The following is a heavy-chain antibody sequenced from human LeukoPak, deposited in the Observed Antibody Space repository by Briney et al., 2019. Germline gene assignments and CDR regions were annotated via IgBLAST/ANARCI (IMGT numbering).Heavy chain of an antibody. CDR1: GGTFSSHA. CDR2: IIPIFGTA. J-gene: IGHJ4*02. D-gene: IGHD2-2*01. CDR3: ARCSTVAYYFDY. V-gene: IGHV1-69*13. Sequence: SVKVSCKASGGTFSSHAISWVRQAPGQGLEWMGGIIPIFGTANYAQKFQGRVTITADESTSTAYMELSSLRSEDTAVCYCARCSTVAYYFDYWGQGTLVTVSS.